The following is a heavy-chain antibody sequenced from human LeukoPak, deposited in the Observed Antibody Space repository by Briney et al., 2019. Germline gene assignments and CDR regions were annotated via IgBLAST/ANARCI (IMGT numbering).Heavy chain of an antibody. J-gene: IGHJ5*02. V-gene: IGHV4-30-4*07. CDR1: GGSISSGGYS. CDR3: ARDGGVAPHNWFDP. CDR2: IYYSVNT. D-gene: IGHD2-8*02. Sequence: SQTLSLTCAVSGGSISSGGYSWSWIRQPPGKGLEWIGYIYYSVNTYYSPSLKSRVTISVDTSKNQFSLKLSSVTAADTAVYYCARDGGVAPHNWFDPWGQGTLVTVSS.